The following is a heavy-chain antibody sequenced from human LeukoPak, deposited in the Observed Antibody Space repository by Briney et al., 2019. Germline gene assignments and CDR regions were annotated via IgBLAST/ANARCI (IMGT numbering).Heavy chain of an antibody. D-gene: IGHD3-10*01. CDR2: INWNGDTT. J-gene: IGHJ4*02. CDR3: ARDYGSGSYYNGIDY. V-gene: IGHV3-20*04. CDR1: GFTFEGYG. Sequence: GGSPRLSCAASGFTFEGYGMTWIRQAPGKGLEWVSYINWNGDTTDYADSVKGRFTISRDNAMSSLYLQMNSLRAEDTAFYYCARDYGSGSYYNGIDYWGQGTLVSVSS.